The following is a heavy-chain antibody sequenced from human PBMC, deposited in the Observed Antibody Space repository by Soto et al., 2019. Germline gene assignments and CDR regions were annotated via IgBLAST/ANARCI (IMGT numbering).Heavy chain of an antibody. CDR1: GDSISSNY. V-gene: IGHV4-59*01. Sequence: PSETLSLTCTVSGDSISSNYWSWIRQPPGKGLEWIGYISNSGYTNYNPSLKSRVTISVDTSKNQFSLKLSSVTAADTAVYYCARDIMVYATAAYYYYGMDVWGQGTTVTVSS. CDR2: ISNSGYT. D-gene: IGHD2-8*01. J-gene: IGHJ6*02. CDR3: ARDIMVYATAAYYYYGMDV.